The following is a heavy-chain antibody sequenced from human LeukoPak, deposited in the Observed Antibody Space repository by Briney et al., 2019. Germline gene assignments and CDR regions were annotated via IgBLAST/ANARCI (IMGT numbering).Heavy chain of an antibody. J-gene: IGHJ5*02. Sequence: PGGSLRLSRAASGTTFGNNWMHWVRQGPGKGLVWISRINSDGGGAIYADSVKGRFTVSRDNAKNTLYLQMNSLRAEDTAVYYCARDVPHNWFDTWGQGTPVTVSS. V-gene: IGHV3-74*01. CDR1: GTTFGNNW. CDR2: INSDGGGA. CDR3: ARDVPHNWFDT.